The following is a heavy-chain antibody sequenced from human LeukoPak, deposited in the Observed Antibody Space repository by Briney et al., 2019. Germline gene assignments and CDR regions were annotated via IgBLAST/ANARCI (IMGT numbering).Heavy chain of an antibody. Sequence: PGGSLRLSCAASGFTFSNAWMSWVRQAPGKGLEWVGRIKSKTDGGTTEYAAPVKGRFTISRDDSKNTLYLQMNSLKTEDTAVYYCTTTDITMVRGVIITYDYWGQGTLVTVSS. CDR1: GFTFSNAW. J-gene: IGHJ4*02. D-gene: IGHD3-10*01. V-gene: IGHV3-15*01. CDR2: IKSKTDGGTT. CDR3: TTTDITMVRGVIITYDY.